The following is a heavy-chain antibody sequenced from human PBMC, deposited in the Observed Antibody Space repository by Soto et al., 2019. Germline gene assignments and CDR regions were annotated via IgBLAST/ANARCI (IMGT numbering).Heavy chain of an antibody. D-gene: IGHD4-4*01. J-gene: IGHJ3*02. CDR2: MNPNSGNT. CDR3: APGGGIFFNCDSDYRDADDI. V-gene: IGHV1-8*01. Sequence: RAPVKVYCKACGYTLTSYDINWVRQVTGQGLEWMGWMNPNSGNTGYAQKFQGRVTMTRNTSISTAYMELSSLRSEGTAVYYLAPGGGIFFNCDSDYRDADDIW. CDR1: GYTLTSYD.